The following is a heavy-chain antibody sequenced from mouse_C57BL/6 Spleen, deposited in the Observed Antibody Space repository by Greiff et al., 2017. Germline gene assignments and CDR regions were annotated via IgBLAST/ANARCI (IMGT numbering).Heavy chain of an antibody. J-gene: IGHJ4*01. CDR3: VKTTVRDCYAMDY. V-gene: IGHV7-4*01. D-gene: IGHD1-1*01. CDR2: IRNKANGYTT. Sequence: EVKVVESGGGLVQPGASLRLSCAASGFTFTDYYMSWVRQPPGKAPEWLALIRNKANGYTTEYTASVKGRFTISRDNSQNILYLQMNTLRAEDSATYYWVKTTVRDCYAMDYWGQGTSVTVSS. CDR1: GFTFTDYY.